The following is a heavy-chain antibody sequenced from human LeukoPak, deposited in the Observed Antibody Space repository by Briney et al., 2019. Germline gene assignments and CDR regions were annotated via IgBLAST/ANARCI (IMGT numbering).Heavy chain of an antibody. Sequence: PGGSLRLSCAASEFSVGSNYMTWVRQAPGKGLEWVSLIYSGGSTYYADSVKGRFIISRDNSKNTLYLQMNSLRVEDTAVYYCARGIDYWGRGTLVTVSS. V-gene: IGHV3-66*01. CDR1: EFSVGSNY. CDR2: IYSGGST. CDR3: ARGIDY. J-gene: IGHJ4*02.